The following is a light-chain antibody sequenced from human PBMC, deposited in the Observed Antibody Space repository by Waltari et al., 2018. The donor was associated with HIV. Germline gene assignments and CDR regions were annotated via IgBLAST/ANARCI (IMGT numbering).Light chain of an antibody. V-gene: IGLV1-51*01. J-gene: IGLJ3*02. CDR3: GTWDISLSGGV. CDR1: NIGNDY. CDR2: DNN. Sequence: QSVLTQPPSVSAAPGQKVTISCSNIGNDYVSWYQHLPGAAPKLVIYDNNKPPSGIPDRFSGSKSGTSATLAITGLLTGDEAVYYCGTWDISLSGGVFGGGTKLTVL.